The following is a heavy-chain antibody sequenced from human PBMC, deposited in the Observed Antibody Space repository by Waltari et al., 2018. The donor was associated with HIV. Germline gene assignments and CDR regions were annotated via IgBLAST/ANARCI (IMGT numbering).Heavy chain of an antibody. J-gene: IGHJ5*02. CDR2: INVDGTNT. V-gene: IGHV3-74*03. CDR3: AKQGRGEPGPFQS. Sequence: ELQLVESGGGLVHPGGSLSLSCAASGCTFNTYWMHWVRQAPGMGLVWVSEINVDGTNTTYADSVKGRCTVSRDDDKNTLYLQMSSLRVEDTAVYFCAKQGRGEPGPFQSCGQGTLVTVSS. D-gene: IGHD3-16*01. CDR1: GCTFNTYW.